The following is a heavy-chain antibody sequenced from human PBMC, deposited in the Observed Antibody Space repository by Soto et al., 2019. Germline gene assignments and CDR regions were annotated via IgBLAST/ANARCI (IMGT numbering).Heavy chain of an antibody. Sequence: EVQLVESGGGLVQPGGSLTLSCAASGFTLSTNWMSWVRQTPGKGLEWVANIKQDGSEKRYVDSVKGRFTISRDNAKNSLYLQMNSLTVEATAVYYCARWGLSSGWYYLASWGQGTLVTVSS. V-gene: IGHV3-7*01. J-gene: IGHJ4*02. CDR2: IKQDGSEK. CDR3: ARWGLSSGWYYLAS. CDR1: GFTLSTNW. D-gene: IGHD6-19*01.